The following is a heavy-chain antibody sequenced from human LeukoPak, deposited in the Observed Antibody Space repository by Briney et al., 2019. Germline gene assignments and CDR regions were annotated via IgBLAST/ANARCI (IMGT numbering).Heavy chain of an antibody. J-gene: IGHJ6*03. D-gene: IGHD3-9*01. CDR3: ARDYDSRFRYFDINYYYYMDV. CDR1: GGTFSSYA. V-gene: IGHV1-69*05. CDR2: IIPIFGTA. Sequence: GASVKVSCKASGGTFSSYAISWVRQAPRQGLEWMGGIIPIFGTANYAQKFQGRVTITTDESTSTAYMELSSLRSEDTAVYYCARDYDSRFRYFDINYYYYMDVWGKGTTVTVSS.